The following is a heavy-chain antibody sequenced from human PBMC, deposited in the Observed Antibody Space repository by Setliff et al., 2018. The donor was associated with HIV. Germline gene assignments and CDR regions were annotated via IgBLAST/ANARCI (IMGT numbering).Heavy chain of an antibody. CDR1: GGSISSGSYY. V-gene: IGHV4-61*02. Sequence: SETLSLTCTVSGGSISSGSYYWSWIRQPAGKGLEWIGRIYTSGGTNYNPSLKSRVTLSLDASKNQISLKLRSVIAADTAMYYCARGHEWLRNWGQGTLVTVSS. D-gene: IGHD5-12*01. CDR2: IYTSGGT. CDR3: ARGHEWLRN. J-gene: IGHJ4*02.